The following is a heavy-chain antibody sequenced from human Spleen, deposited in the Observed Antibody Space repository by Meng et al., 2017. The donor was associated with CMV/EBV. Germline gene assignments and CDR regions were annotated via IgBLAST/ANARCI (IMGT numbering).Heavy chain of an antibody. V-gene: IGHV4-59*12. J-gene: IGHJ6*02. CDR3: ARAVYYYGSGSYLPLYYYYGMDV. Sequence: SETLSLTCTVSGGSISSYYWSWIRQPPGKGLEWIGYIYYSGSTNYNPSLKSRVTISVDTSKNQFSLKLSSVTAADTAVYYCARAVYYYGSGSYLPLYYYYGMDVWGQGTTVTVSS. CDR1: GGSISSYY. D-gene: IGHD3-10*01. CDR2: IYYSGST.